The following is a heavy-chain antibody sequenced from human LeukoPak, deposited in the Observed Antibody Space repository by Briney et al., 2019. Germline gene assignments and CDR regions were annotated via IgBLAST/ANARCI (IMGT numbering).Heavy chain of an antibody. V-gene: IGHV4-39*07. CDR2: SSYSGRT. J-gene: IGHJ6*03. Sequence: SETLSLACTVSGDSIISSSYYWGWIRQPPGKGLEWIGSSSYSGRTYYNPSLKSRVTISVDTSKNQFSLKLSSVTAADTAVYFCARGRVSSSTWYSTSYYFYMDVWGKGTTVTVS. CDR3: ARGRVSSSTWYSTSYYFYMDV. D-gene: IGHD4-11*01. CDR1: GDSIISSSYY.